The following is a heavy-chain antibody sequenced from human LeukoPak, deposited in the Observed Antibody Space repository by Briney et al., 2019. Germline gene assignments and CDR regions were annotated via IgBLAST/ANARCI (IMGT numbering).Heavy chain of an antibody. CDR1: GYTFTSYG. V-gene: IGHV1-18*01. Sequence: ASVKVSCKASGYTFTSYGISWVRQAPGQGLEWMGWISAYNGNTNYAQKLQGRVTMTTDTSTSTAYMELRSLRSDDTAVYYCARGWADGSGWQYNWFDPWGQGTLVTVSS. CDR2: ISAYNGNT. CDR3: ARGWADGSGWQYNWFDP. J-gene: IGHJ5*02. D-gene: IGHD6-19*01.